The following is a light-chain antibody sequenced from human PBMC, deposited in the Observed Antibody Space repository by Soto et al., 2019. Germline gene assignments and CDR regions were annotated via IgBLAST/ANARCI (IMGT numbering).Light chain of an antibody. Sequence: DIVLTQSPGTLSLSPGERATLSCRASQTVSSNNLAWYQQKRGQAPRLLIYGASSRAAAIPDRFRGSGSGTDFTLIISSLAPEDFAVYYCQQYGSSPFTFGPGTVVDIK. CDR2: GAS. V-gene: IGKV3-20*01. J-gene: IGKJ3*01. CDR1: QTVSSNN. CDR3: QQYGSSPFT.